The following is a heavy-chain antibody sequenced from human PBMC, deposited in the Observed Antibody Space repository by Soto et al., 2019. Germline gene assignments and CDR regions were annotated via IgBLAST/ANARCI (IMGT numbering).Heavy chain of an antibody. D-gene: IGHD2-2*01. CDR1: VITLSNAW. Sequence: GGSLRLSCASSVITLSNAWMNCVRHSPGKWLEWVGRIRSKTDGGTTEYAVPVKGRFTFSRDDSKNTLYLQMSGLKTEDTAVYYCTTTRPGQNVFDNWGQGTMVIVSS. CDR2: IRSKTDGGTT. J-gene: IGHJ3*02. V-gene: IGHV3-15*01. CDR3: TTTRPGQNVFDN.